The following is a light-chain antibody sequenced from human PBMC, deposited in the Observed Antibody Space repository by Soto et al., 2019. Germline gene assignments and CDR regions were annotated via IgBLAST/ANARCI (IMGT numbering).Light chain of an antibody. CDR1: NIGSKN. Sequence: SYELTQPPSVSVAPGQAARFTCEGNNIGSKNVHWYQQKPGQAPVLVVYDDSDRPSGIPERFYGSNSGNTATLTISRVEAGDEADYYCQVWDISSDHYVFGTGTKVTVL. CDR2: DDS. J-gene: IGLJ1*01. CDR3: QVWDISSDHYV. V-gene: IGLV3-21*02.